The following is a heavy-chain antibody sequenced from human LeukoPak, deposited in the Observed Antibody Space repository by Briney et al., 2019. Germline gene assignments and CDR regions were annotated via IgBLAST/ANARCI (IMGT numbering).Heavy chain of an antibody. Sequence: GGSLRLSCAASGFTFSSFGMQWVRQAPGKGLEWLAVISYDGSTKYFADSVKGRFTISRDNSKNTLYLQMNSLRVEDTAVYYCAKDGLTTPVTSEYFDYWGQGTLVTVSS. CDR3: AKDGLTTPVTSEYFDY. CDR2: ISYDGSTK. CDR1: GFTFSSFG. D-gene: IGHD4-17*01. V-gene: IGHV3-30*18. J-gene: IGHJ4*02.